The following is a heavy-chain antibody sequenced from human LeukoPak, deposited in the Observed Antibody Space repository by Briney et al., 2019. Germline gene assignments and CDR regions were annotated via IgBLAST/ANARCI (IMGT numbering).Heavy chain of an antibody. D-gene: IGHD6-13*01. CDR2: TSYDERNK. CDR1: GFTFSSNA. V-gene: IGHV3-30*04. CDR3: TKGGSRHADT. J-gene: IGHJ5*02. Sequence: SGGSLRLSCAASGFTFSSNAMHWVRQAPGKGLEWVAATSYDERNKYYGDSVRGRFTISRDNAKNTLYLQMNSLRAEDTAIYYCTKGGSRHADTWGQGTLDTVSS.